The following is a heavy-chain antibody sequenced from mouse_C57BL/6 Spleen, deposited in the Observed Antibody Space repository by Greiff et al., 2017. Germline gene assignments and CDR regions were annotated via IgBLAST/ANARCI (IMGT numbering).Heavy chain of an antibody. V-gene: IGHV1-15*01. CDR2: IDPATGGT. Sequence: QVQLQQSGAELVRPGASVTLSCKASGYTFTDYEMHWVKQTPVHGLEWIGAIDPATGGTAYNQKFKGKAILTADKSSSTAYMELRSLTSEDSAVYYCTITTAYYCDYGVQGTTPTVSS. J-gene: IGHJ2*01. CDR1: GYTFTDYE. CDR3: TITTAYYCDY. D-gene: IGHD1-2*01.